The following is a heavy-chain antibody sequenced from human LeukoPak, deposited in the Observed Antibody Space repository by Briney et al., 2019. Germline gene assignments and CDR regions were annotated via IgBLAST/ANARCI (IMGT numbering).Heavy chain of an antibody. CDR3: AREGLDYPYSSSPPNYYYYGMDV. J-gene: IGHJ6*02. D-gene: IGHD6-6*01. CDR2: ISAYNGNT. V-gene: IGHV1-18*04. CDR1: GYTFTGYY. Sequence: ASVKVSCKASGYTFTGYYMHWVRQAPGQGLERMGWISAYNGNTNYAQKLQGRVTMTTDTSTSTAYMELRSLRSDDTAVYYCAREGLDYPYSSSPPNYYYYGMDVWGQGTTVTVSS.